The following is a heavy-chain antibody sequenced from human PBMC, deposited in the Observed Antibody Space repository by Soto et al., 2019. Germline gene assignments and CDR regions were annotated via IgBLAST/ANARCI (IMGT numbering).Heavy chain of an antibody. CDR3: ARGDTAMVGNWFDP. J-gene: IGHJ5*02. CDR1: GGSISSGDYY. D-gene: IGHD5-18*01. CDR2: IYYSGST. V-gene: IGHV4-30-4*01. Sequence: SETLSLTCTVSGGSISSGDYYWSWIRQPPGKGLEWIGYIYYSGSTYYNPSLKSRVTISVDTSKNQFSLKLSSVAAADTAVYYCARGDTAMVGNWFDPWGQGTLVTVSS.